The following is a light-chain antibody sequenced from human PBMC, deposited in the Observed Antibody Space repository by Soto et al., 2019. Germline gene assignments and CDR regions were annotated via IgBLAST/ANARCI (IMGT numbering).Light chain of an antibody. CDR2: DAS. J-gene: IGKJ1*01. CDR1: QNIRGW. CDR3: QQYNSYSWT. V-gene: IGKV1-5*01. Sequence: DIRMTQSPSTLSTSVGDRVTITCRASQNIRGWLALYQQKTGKAPKLLIYDASTLESGVPSRFSGSGSGTEFTLTISSLQPDDFATYYCQQYNSYSWTFGQGTTVAIK.